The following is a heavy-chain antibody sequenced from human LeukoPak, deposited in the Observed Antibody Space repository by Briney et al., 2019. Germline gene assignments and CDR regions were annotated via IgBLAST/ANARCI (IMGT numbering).Heavy chain of an antibody. V-gene: IGHV3-23*01. CDR2: IGGSGAGT. CDR1: GFTFSNYA. Sequence: GGSLRLSCAASGFTFSNYAMTWVRQAPGKGLEWVSGIGGSGAGTYYADSVKGRFTISRDNSKNTLYLQMNSLRAEDTAVYYCARVYCSSTSCYGGVDYWGQGTLVTVSS. J-gene: IGHJ4*02. D-gene: IGHD2-2*01. CDR3: ARVYCSSTSCYGGVDY.